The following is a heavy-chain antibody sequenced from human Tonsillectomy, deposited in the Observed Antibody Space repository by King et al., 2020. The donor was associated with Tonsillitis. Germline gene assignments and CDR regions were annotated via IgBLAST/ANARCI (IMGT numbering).Heavy chain of an antibody. D-gene: IGHD3-22*01. CDR1: GFTFSDYY. CDR2: IGNGGSSI. Sequence: VQLVESGGGLVKPGGSLRLSCAASGFTFSDYYMSWIRQAPGEGLEWVSCIGNGGSSIYYPDSVKGRFTISRDNAENSLFLQMNSLRAEDTAVYYCATHRRAYYDSAGYPDAFDFWGRGTMVTVSS. CDR3: ATHRRAYYDSAGYPDAFDF. V-gene: IGHV3-11*01. J-gene: IGHJ3*01.